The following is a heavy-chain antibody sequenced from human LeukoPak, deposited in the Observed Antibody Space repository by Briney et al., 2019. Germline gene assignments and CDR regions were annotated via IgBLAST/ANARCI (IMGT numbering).Heavy chain of an antibody. Sequence: GGSLRLSCAASGFTFSSYWMSWVRQAPGKGLEWVANIKQNGSEKYYVDSVKGRFTISRDNAKNSLYLQMNSLRAEDTAVYYCARETPRRGETRDGYRWGQGTLVTVSS. CDR2: IKQNGSEK. J-gene: IGHJ4*02. V-gene: IGHV3-7*01. CDR1: GFTFSSYW. CDR3: ARETPRRGETRDGYR. D-gene: IGHD5-24*01.